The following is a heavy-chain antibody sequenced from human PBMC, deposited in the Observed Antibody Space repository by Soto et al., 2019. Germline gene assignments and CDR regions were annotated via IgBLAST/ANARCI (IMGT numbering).Heavy chain of an antibody. D-gene: IGHD6-6*01. Sequence: QVQLVQSGAEVKKPGSSGKVSCTTSAGASSSYAISWVRQAPGQGLEWRGGIIPVVGTTNYAQKFQGRVTITADESTSATYMELSSLTSEDTAVYYCARGLQLVDYWGQGTLVTVSS. CDR1: AGASSSYA. V-gene: IGHV1-69*01. CDR3: ARGLQLVDY. J-gene: IGHJ4*02. CDR2: IIPVVGTT.